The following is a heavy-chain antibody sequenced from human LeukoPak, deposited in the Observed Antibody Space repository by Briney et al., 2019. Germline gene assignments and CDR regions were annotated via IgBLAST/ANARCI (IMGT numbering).Heavy chain of an antibody. CDR3: AKGESQPNYYFGY. J-gene: IGHJ4*02. D-gene: IGHD2-2*01. CDR1: GFTFSSSA. V-gene: IGHV3-23*01. Sequence: PGGSLRLSCAASGFTFSSSAMRWVRQAPGKGLEWVSSITGSGSETFYADSVKGRFTISRDNSKNTLYLLMNSLRADDTAIYFRAKGESQPNYYFGYWGQGTLVTVSS. CDR2: ITGSGSET.